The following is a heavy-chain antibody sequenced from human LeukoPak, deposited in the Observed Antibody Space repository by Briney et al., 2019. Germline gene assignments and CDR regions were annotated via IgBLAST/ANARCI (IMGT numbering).Heavy chain of an antibody. CDR1: GFTFRRYS. V-gene: IGHV3-7*01. CDR2: IKQDGSEM. J-gene: IGHJ4*02. D-gene: IGHD6-13*01. CDR3: AREAAAGD. Sequence: PGGSLRLSCAASGFTFRRYSMSWLRQAPGKGLEWVANIKQDGSEMFYVDSVKGRFTISRDNARNLLFLQMNSLRAEDTGVYYCAREAAAGDWGQGTLVTVSS.